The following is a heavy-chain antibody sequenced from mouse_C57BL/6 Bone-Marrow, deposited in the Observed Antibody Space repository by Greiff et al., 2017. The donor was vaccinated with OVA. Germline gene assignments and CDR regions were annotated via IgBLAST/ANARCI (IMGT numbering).Heavy chain of an antibody. Sequence: QVQLQQPGAELVKPGASVKMSCKASGCTFTSYWITWVKQRPGQGLEWIGDIYPGSGRTNYNEKFKSKATLTVDTSSSTAYMQLSSLTSEDSAVYYCARSGITTVEGDFAMDYWGQGTSVTVSS. D-gene: IGHD1-1*01. CDR2: IYPGSGRT. CDR1: GCTFTSYW. J-gene: IGHJ4*01. CDR3: ARSGITTVEGDFAMDY. V-gene: IGHV1-55*01.